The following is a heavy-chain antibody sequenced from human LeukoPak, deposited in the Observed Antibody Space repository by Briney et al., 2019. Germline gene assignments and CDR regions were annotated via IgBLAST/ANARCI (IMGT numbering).Heavy chain of an antibody. V-gene: IGHV4-34*01. D-gene: IGHD3-22*01. CDR2: INHSGST. J-gene: IGHJ6*03. CDR1: GGSFSGYY. Sequence: SETLSLTCAVYGGSFSGYYWSWIRQPPGKGLEWIGEINHSGSTNYNPSLKSRVTISVDTSKNQFSLKLSSVTAADTAVYCCARGALITSYYYYYYMDVWGKGTTVTISS. CDR3: ARGALITSYYYYYYMDV.